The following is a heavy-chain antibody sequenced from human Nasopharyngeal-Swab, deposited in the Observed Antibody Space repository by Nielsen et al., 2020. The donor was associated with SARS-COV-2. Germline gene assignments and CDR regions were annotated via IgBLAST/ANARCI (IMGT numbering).Heavy chain of an antibody. V-gene: IGHV3-23*01. CDR3: AKGQQWLDELDY. CDR1: GFTFKNYG. J-gene: IGHJ4*02. CDR2: ISDNGANT. D-gene: IGHD6-19*01. Sequence: GGSLRLSCAASGFTFKNYGMSWVRQAPGKGLEWVSGISDNGANTYYADSVKGRFTISKDMSKNTLYLQMNSLRAEDTAVYFCAKGQQWLDELDYWGQGTLVTVSS.